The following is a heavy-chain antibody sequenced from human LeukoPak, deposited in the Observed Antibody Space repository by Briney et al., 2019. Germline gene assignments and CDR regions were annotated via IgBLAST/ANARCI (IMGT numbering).Heavy chain of an antibody. D-gene: IGHD5-12*01. CDR1: GFTFDDYG. V-gene: IGHV3-20*04. Sequence: GGSLRLSCAASGFTFDDYGMSWVRQAPGKGLEWVSGINWNGGSTGYADSVQGRFTFSRDNAKNSLSLQMNSLRAEDTAVYFCARAIEGAYDLWGQGTLVTVSS. CDR3: ARAIEGAYDL. CDR2: INWNGGST. J-gene: IGHJ4*02.